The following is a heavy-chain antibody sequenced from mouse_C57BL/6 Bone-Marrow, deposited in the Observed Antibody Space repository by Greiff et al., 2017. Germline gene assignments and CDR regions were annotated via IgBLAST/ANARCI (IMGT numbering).Heavy chain of an antibody. CDR3: ARVYYGYDGFAY. Sequence: VQLVESGAELARPGASVKMSCKASGYTFTSYTMHWVKQRPGQGLEWIGYINPSSGYTKYNQKFKDKATLTADKSSSTAYMQLSSLTSEDSAVYYCARVYYGYDGFAYWGQGTLVTVSA. D-gene: IGHD2-2*01. V-gene: IGHV1-4*01. CDR1: GYTFTSYT. CDR2: INPSSGYT. J-gene: IGHJ3*01.